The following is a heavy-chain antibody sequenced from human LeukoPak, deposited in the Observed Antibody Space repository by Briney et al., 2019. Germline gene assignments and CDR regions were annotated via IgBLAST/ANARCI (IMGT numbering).Heavy chain of an antibody. CDR2: IIPIFGTA. D-gene: IGHD3-10*01. Sequence: SVNVSCKASGGTFSSYAISWVRHAPGQGLEWMGGIIPIFGTANSAQKFQGRATITADESTSTAYLELSSLRSEDTAVYYCAPYGSGSRDYWGQGTLATVSS. CDR1: GGTFSSYA. V-gene: IGHV1-69*13. CDR3: APYGSGSRDY. J-gene: IGHJ4*02.